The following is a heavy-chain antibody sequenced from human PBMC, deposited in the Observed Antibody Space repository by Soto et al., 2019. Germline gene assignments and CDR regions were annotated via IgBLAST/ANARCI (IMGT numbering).Heavy chain of an antibody. Sequence: SETLSLTCTVSGGSISSYYWSWIRQPPGKGLEWIGYIYYSGSTNYNPSLKSRVTISVDTSKNQFSLKLSSVTAADTAVYYCARWQSGLTDSGYVPPHYDYWGQGTLVTVSS. J-gene: IGHJ4*02. CDR1: GGSISSYY. V-gene: IGHV4-59*01. D-gene: IGHD5-12*01. CDR2: IYYSGST. CDR3: ARWQSGLTDSGYVPPHYDY.